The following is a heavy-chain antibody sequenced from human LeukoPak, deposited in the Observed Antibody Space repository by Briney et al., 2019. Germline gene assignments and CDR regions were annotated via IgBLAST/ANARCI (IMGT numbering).Heavy chain of an antibody. Sequence: GGSLRLSCAASGFTFSSYSMNWVRQAPGEGLEWVAVISYDGSNKYYADSVKGRFTISRDNSKNTLYLQMNSLRAEDTAVYYCARPILLYGMDVWGQGTTVTVSS. CDR2: ISYDGSNK. CDR3: ARPILLYGMDV. V-gene: IGHV3-30*03. J-gene: IGHJ6*02. CDR1: GFTFSSYS.